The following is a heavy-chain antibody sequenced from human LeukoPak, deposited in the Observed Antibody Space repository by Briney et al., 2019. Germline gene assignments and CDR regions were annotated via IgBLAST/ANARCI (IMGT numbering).Heavy chain of an antibody. CDR2: ISAYNGNT. CDR3: ARDTEYYGSGSDFDY. V-gene: IGHV1-18*01. CDR1: GYTFTSYG. J-gene: IGHJ4*02. D-gene: IGHD3-10*01. Sequence: ASVKVSCRASGYTFTSYGISWVRQAPGQGLEWMGWISAYNGNTNYALKLQGRVTMTTDTSTSTAYMELRSLRSDDTAVYYCARDTEYYGSGSDFDYWGQGTLVTVSS.